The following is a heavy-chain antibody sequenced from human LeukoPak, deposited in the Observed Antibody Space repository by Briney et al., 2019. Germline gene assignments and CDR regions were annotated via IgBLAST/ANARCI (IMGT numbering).Heavy chain of an antibody. D-gene: IGHD2-2*01. CDR3: ARGPDIVVVPAARYYFDY. CDR2: INPNSGGT. Sequence: GASVKVSCKASGYTFTGYYMHWVRQAPGQGLEWMGWINPNSGGTNYAQKFQGRVTTTRDTSISTAYMELSRLRSDDTAVYYCARGPDIVVVPAARYYFDYWGQGTLVTVSS. J-gene: IGHJ4*02. CDR1: GYTFTGYY. V-gene: IGHV1-2*02.